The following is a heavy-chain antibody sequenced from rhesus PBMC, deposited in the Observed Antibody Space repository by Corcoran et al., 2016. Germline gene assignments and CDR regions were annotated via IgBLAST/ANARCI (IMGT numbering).Heavy chain of an antibody. D-gene: IGHD1-7*02. CDR1: GCSISGYY. J-gene: IGHJ3*01. CDR2: IGGSSGST. Sequence: QVQLHESGPGLVKPSEPLSLTCAVSGCSISGYYWNWLRQPHGKGLEWIGYIGGSSGSTYYNPSLKSRVNISTDTSKNQFSLKLSSVTAADTAVYYCARNSLTGTTWHDAFDFWGQGLRVTVSS. V-gene: IGHV4-165*02. CDR3: ARNSLTGTTWHDAFDF.